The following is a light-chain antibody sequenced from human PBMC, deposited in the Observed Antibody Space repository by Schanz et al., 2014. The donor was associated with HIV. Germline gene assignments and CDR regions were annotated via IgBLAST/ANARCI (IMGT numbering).Light chain of an antibody. CDR2: GAS. J-gene: IGKJ3*01. CDR3: QQYGSSPFT. V-gene: IGKV3-20*01. CDR1: ESISASY. Sequence: EIVLTQSPDTLSLSPGERATLSCRASESISASYLAWYQQKPGQSPRLLIYGASNRATGIPDSFSGSGSGTDFTLTISRVEPEDYAVYLCQQYGSSPFTFGPGTKVDIK.